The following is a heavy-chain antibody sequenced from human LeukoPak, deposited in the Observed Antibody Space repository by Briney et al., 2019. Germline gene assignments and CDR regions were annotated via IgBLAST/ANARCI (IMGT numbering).Heavy chain of an antibody. J-gene: IGHJ4*02. V-gene: IGHV3-48*03. CDR2: ISSSGSTI. CDR3: ARDYGGSSPFDY. Sequence: PGGSLSLSCAASGFTFSNYEMHWVRQAPGRGLEWVSYISSSGSTIYYADSVKGRFTISRDNAKNSLYLHMNSLRAEDTTVYYCARDYGGSSPFDYWGQGTLVTVSS. CDR1: GFTFSNYE. D-gene: IGHD4-23*01.